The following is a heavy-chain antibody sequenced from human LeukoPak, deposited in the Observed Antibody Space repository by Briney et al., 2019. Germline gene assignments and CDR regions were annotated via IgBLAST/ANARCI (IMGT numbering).Heavy chain of an antibody. CDR3: ARDLGLDYYDSSGYYYGGGY. Sequence: GGSLRLSCAASGFTFSSYWMSWVRQAPGKGLEWVANIKQDGSEKYYVDSVKGRFTISRDNAKNSLYLQMNSLRAEDTAVYYCARDLGLDYYDSSGYYYGGGYWGQGTLVTVSS. D-gene: IGHD3-22*01. V-gene: IGHV3-7*01. J-gene: IGHJ4*02. CDR1: GFTFSSYW. CDR2: IKQDGSEK.